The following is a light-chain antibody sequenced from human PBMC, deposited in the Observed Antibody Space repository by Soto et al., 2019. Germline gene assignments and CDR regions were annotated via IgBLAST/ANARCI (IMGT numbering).Light chain of an antibody. V-gene: IGKV1-9*01. Sequence: DIQLTQSRSFLSASVVDRVTITCRASQGINSYLAWYQQKPGKAPKLLIYAASTLQAGVTSRFSGDGSGTEFTLTIRSLQPEDFATYFCQQLHTYPLTCGGGTKGDI. J-gene: IGKJ4*01. CDR3: QQLHTYPLT. CDR2: AAS. CDR1: QGINSY.